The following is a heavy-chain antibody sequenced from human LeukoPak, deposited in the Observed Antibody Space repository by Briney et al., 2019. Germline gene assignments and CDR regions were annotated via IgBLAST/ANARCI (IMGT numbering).Heavy chain of an antibody. Sequence: SETLSLTCAVYGGSFSGYYWSWIRQPPGKGLEWIGEINHSGSTNYNPSLKSRVTISVDTSKNQFSLKLSSVTAADTAVYYCARARIAARLRPLDYWGQGTLVTVSS. CDR2: INHSGST. D-gene: IGHD6-6*01. V-gene: IGHV4-34*01. CDR3: ARARIAARLRPLDY. J-gene: IGHJ4*02. CDR1: GGSFSGYY.